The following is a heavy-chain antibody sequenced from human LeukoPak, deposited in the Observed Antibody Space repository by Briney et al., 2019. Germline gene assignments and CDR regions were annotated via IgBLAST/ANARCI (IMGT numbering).Heavy chain of an antibody. CDR3: ARDPKSQLLLDY. V-gene: IGHV1-2*02. J-gene: IGHJ4*02. CDR2: INPYSGAI. Sequence: ASVKVSCKSSGFAFTDEYIHWVRQAPGQVLEGMGWINPYSGAINYAEKFHGRVSMTRDTSISTAYMELSRLTSGDTAVYYCARDPKSQLLLDYWGQGTLVTVSS. D-gene: IGHD2-2*01. CDR1: GFAFTDEY.